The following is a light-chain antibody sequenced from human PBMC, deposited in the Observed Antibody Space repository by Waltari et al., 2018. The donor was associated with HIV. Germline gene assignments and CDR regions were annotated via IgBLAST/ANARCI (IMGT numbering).Light chain of an antibody. Sequence: DIVMTQSPDSLVVSLGERATINCKSSQSVLYRSNNRNYLAWYQQKPGQPPKLLIYWASTRESGVPDRFSGRGSGTDVTLTISCLQAEDVSVYYCQQYYSTPWTFGQGTKVEIK. CDR1: QSVLYRSNNRNY. J-gene: IGKJ1*01. CDR3: QQYYSTPWT. V-gene: IGKV4-1*01. CDR2: WAS.